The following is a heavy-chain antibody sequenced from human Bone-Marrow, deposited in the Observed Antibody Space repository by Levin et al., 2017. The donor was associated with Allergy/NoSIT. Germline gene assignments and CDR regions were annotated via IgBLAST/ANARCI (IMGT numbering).Heavy chain of an antibody. V-gene: IGHV4-39*01. J-gene: IGHJ2*01. D-gene: IGHD3/OR15-3a*01. Sequence: PSETLSLTCTVSGGSIDRSSYYWGWIRQPPGKGLEWIGNIFYTGSAYYNPSLKSRVTISIDTSKNQFSLSLTSVTAAATATYYCARRTVKPPGTGYFNLCGRGTLVSVSS. CDR3: ARRTVKPPGTGYFNL. CDR1: GGSIDRSSYY. CDR2: IFYTGSA.